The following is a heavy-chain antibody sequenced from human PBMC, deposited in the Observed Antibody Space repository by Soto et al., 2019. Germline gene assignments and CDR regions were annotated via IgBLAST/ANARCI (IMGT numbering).Heavy chain of an antibody. CDR3: ARERSAAGTGWFDP. Sequence: ASVKVSCTTSGYSFTDYDINWVRQATGQGLEWMGWMNPNSGNTGYAQKFQGRVTMTRNTSISTAYMELSSLRSEDTAVYYCARERSAAGTGWFDPWGQGTLVTVSS. CDR2: MNPNSGNT. D-gene: IGHD6-13*01. J-gene: IGHJ5*02. V-gene: IGHV1-8*01. CDR1: GYSFTDYD.